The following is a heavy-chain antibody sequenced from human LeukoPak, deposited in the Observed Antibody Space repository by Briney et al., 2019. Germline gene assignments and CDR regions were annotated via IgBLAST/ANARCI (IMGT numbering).Heavy chain of an antibody. D-gene: IGHD6-19*01. CDR1: GGSISSGGYS. Sequence: SQTLSLTCAVSGGSISSGGYSWSWIRQPPGKGLERIGYIYHSGSTYYNPSLKSRVTISVDRSKNQFSLKLSSVTAADTAVYYCAREDSSGWYGGYFQHWGQGTLVTVSS. J-gene: IGHJ1*01. CDR2: IYHSGST. CDR3: AREDSSGWYGGYFQH. V-gene: IGHV4-30-2*01.